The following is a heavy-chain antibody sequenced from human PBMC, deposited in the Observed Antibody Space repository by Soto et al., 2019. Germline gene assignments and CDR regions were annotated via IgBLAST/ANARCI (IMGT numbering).Heavy chain of an antibody. V-gene: IGHV3-48*03. J-gene: IGHJ3*01. Sequence: EVQLVESGGGLVQPGGSLRLSCAVSGFTFSDYEMNWVRQAPGKGLEWVSYIGRSGTTIYYADSVKGRFTISRDNAKNSLYLQRNGLRAEDTAIYYWATRWGGGGAFDFWGQGTMVTVSS. CDR2: IGRSGTTI. CDR1: GFTFSDYE. CDR3: ATRWGGGGAFDF. D-gene: IGHD3-16*01.